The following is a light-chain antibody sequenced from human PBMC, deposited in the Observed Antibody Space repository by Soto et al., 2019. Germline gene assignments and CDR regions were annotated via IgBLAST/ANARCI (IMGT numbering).Light chain of an antibody. J-gene: IGLJ2*01. CDR3: SSYAGSNIVV. V-gene: IGLV2-8*01. CDR2: EVS. CDR1: SSDVGGYNF. Sequence: QSALTQPPSASGSPGQSVTISCTGNSSDVGGYNFVSWYQQHPGKAPKLMIYEVSERPSGVPDRFSGSKSGNTASLTVSGLQAEDEADYYCSSYAGSNIVVFGGWTKVTVL.